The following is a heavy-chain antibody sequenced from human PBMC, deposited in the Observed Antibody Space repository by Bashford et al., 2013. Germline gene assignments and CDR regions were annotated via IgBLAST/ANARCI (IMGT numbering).Heavy chain of an antibody. D-gene: IGHD2-8*01. CDR1: GFTFSFYS. CDR3: ARGLDGVLMVSATDDAFDI. Sequence: SGGSLRLSCAASGFTFSFYSMNWVARLQGRGWSGFSYISDSSDTIYYADSVKGRFTISRDNAKNSLYMQMNSLRDEDTAVYFCARGLDGVLMVSATDDAFDIWGQGTMVTVSS. V-gene: IGHV3-48*02. J-gene: IGHJ3*02. CDR2: ISDSSDTI.